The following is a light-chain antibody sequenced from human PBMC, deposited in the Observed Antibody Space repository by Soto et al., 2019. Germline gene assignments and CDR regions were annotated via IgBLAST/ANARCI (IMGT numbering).Light chain of an antibody. J-gene: IGLJ1*01. CDR2: EVS. CDR3: SSYTSSSTRV. CDR1: SSDFGGYNY. Sequence: QSVLTQPASVSGSPGQSITIFCTGTSSDFGGYNYVSWYQQHPGKAPKLIIYEVSNRPSGVSNRFSGSKSGNTASLTISGLQAEDEADYYCSSYTSSSTRVFGTGTKLTVL. V-gene: IGLV2-14*01.